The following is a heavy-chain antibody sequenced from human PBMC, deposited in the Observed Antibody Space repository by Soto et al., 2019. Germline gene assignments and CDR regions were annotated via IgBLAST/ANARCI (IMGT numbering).Heavy chain of an antibody. CDR2: IYWDDDK. J-gene: IGHJ4*02. CDR1: GFSLTTSGVG. V-gene: IGHV2-5*02. Sequence: QITLNESGPTVVRPTETLTLTCRFSGFSLTTSGVGVGWIRQSPGKAPEWLALIYWDDDKRYSASLKSRLTITKDTSKXXXVXXXXXXXXXXXXTYYCAHRVLRTVFGLVTTTAIYFDFWGQGTPVAVSS. D-gene: IGHD3-3*01. CDR3: AHRVLRTVFGLVTTTAIYFDF.